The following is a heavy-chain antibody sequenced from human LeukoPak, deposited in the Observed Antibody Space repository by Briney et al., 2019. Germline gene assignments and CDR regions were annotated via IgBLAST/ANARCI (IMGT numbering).Heavy chain of an antibody. Sequence: SETLSLTCAVYGGSFSGYYWSWIRQPPGKGLEWIGEINQSGSTNYNPSLKSRVTISIDTSKNQFSLKLTSVTAADTAVYYCAINGGSGSYYKSDYWGQGTLVTVSS. CDR1: GGSFSGYY. D-gene: IGHD3-10*01. CDR2: INQSGST. J-gene: IGHJ4*02. V-gene: IGHV4-34*01. CDR3: AINGGSGSYYKSDY.